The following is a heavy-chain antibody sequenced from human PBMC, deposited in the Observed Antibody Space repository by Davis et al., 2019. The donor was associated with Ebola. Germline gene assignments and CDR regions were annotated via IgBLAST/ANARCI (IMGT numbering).Heavy chain of an antibody. CDR3: ARVQTGYYFDSSESPSWFDP. V-gene: IGHV1-69*13. CDR1: GGTFPSFA. CDR2: IIPIFRSP. Sequence: SVKVSCKTSGGTFPSFAVSWVRQAPGRGLEWMGGIIPIFRSPNYAPKFQGRVTITADESTRTAYMELTGLRSEDTAVYYCARVQTGYYFDSSESPSWFDPWGQGTLLTVSS. J-gene: IGHJ5*02. D-gene: IGHD3-22*01.